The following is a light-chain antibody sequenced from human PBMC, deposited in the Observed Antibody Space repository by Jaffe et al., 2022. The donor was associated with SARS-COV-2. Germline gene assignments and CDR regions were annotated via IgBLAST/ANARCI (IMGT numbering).Light chain of an antibody. CDR2: EVS. CDR3: MQSRQQPLT. J-gene: IGKJ4*01. Sequence: DIVMTQTPLSLSVTPGQPASISCRSSQSLLHPNGKAYFYWYLQKPGQSPQLLIYEVSKRFSGVPDRFTGSGSATDFTLKISRVEAEDAGIYYCMQSRQQPLTFGGGTKVEI. V-gene: IGKV2D-29*02. CDR1: QSLLHPNGKAY.